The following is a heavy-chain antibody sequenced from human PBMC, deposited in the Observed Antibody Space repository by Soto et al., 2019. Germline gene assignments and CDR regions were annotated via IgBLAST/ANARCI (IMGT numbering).Heavy chain of an antibody. CDR3: ARNHDTSFDY. CDR1: GDSVSGSSSS. V-gene: IGHV6-1*01. J-gene: IGHJ4*02. CDR2: TYYRSRWYN. D-gene: IGHD3-9*01. Sequence: QVQLQQSGPGLVRPSQTLSLTCAISGDSVSGSSSSWNWIRQSPSRGLEWLGRTYYRSRWYNSYAIYMKSRITISPDTSKTHFSLQLISVTPEDTAVYYCARNHDTSFDYWGQGTLVTVSS.